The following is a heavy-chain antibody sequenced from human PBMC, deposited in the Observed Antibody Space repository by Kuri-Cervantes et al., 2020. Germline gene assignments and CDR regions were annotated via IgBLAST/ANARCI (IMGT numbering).Heavy chain of an antibody. J-gene: IGHJ5*02. CDR1: GGTFSSYG. D-gene: IGHD4-17*01. Sequence: ASVKVSCKASGGTFSSYGISWVRQAPGQGLEWMGWISAHNGNTNYAQKLQGRVTITADKSTSTAYMELSSLRSEDTAVYYCARSRRDYGDYVHWFDPWGQGTLVTVSS. CDR2: ISAHNGNT. CDR3: ARSRRDYGDYVHWFDP. V-gene: IGHV1-18*01.